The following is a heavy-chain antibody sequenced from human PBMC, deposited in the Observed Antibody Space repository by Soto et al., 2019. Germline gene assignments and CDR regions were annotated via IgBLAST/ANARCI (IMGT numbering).Heavy chain of an antibody. CDR2: IYSSGTT. CDR1: GGSIINYY. CDR3: ARQTTYSSSWYDY. V-gene: IGHV4-4*07. Sequence: SETLSLTCTVSGGSIINYYWTWIRQPAGKGLEYIGRIYSSGTTNYNPSLKSRVTMSVDTSKNQFSLKLSSVTAADTALYYCARQTTYSSSWYDYWGHGTLVTASS. D-gene: IGHD6-13*01. J-gene: IGHJ5*01.